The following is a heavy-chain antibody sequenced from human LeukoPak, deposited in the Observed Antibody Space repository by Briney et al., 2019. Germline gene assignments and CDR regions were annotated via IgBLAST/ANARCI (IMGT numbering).Heavy chain of an antibody. CDR1: GFTFSSYG. D-gene: IGHD2-8*01. CDR3: ASLMVYEFANYYGMDV. Sequence: GGSLRLSCAASGFTFSSYGMHWVRQAPGKGLEWVAVISYDGSNKYYADSAKGRFTISRDNSKNTLYLQMNSLRAEDTAVYYCASLMVYEFANYYGMDVWGQGTTVTVSS. V-gene: IGHV3-30*03. J-gene: IGHJ6*02. CDR2: ISYDGSNK.